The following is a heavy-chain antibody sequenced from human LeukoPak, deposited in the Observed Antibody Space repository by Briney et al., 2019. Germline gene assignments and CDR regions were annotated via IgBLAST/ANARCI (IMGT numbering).Heavy chain of an antibody. D-gene: IGHD3-10*01. Sequence: PGGSLRLSCAASGFTVSSNYMSWVRQAPGKGLEWVSVIYSGGSTYYADSVKGRFTISRDNSKNTLYLKMNSLRAEDTAVYYCARNMVRGYEDAFDIWGQGTMVTVSS. CDR3: ARNMVRGYEDAFDI. CDR1: GFTVSSNY. J-gene: IGHJ3*02. V-gene: IGHV3-53*01. CDR2: IYSGGST.